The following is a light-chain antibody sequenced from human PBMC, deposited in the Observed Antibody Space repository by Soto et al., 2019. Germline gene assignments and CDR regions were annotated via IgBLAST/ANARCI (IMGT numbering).Light chain of an antibody. CDR3: QSYDSSLSGRGV. V-gene: IGLV1-40*01. J-gene: IGLJ1*01. CDR2: GNS. CDR1: SSNIGTGYD. Sequence: QSVLTQPPSVSGAPGQRVTISCTGSSSNIGTGYDVHWYQQLPATAPKLLIYGNSNRPSGVPDRFSGSKSGTSASLAITGLQAEDEADYYCQSYDSSLSGRGVFGTGTKLTVL.